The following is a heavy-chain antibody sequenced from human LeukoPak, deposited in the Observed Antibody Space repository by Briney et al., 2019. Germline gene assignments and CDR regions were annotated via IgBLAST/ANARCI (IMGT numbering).Heavy chain of an antibody. V-gene: IGHV4-4*07. J-gene: IGHJ6*02. CDR2: IYTSGST. D-gene: IGHD3-16*01. CDR3: ASNSDYDPENYYYYGMDV. Sequence: PSETLSLTCTVSGGSISSYYWSWIRQPAGKGLEWLGRIYTSGSTNYNPSLKSRVTMSVDTSKNQFSLKLSSVTAADTAVYYCASNSDYDPENYYYYGMDVWGQGTTVTVSS. CDR1: GGSISSYY.